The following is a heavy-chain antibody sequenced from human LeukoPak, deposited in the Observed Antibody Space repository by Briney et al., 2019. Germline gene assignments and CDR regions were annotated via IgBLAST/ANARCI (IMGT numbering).Heavy chain of an antibody. J-gene: IGHJ4*02. CDR2: FSAENGEA. CDR1: GYTLSEVS. D-gene: IGHD2/OR15-2a*01. V-gene: IGHV1-24*01. CDR3: ATYLSSNSSLFDY. Sequence: ASVKVSCKVSGYTLSEVSLHWGRQPPGKGLEWMGGFSAENGEAVYAQKFQGRVTMTEDTSTDTATMDLSSLRSEDTAVYFCATYLSSNSSLFDYWGQGTLITVSS.